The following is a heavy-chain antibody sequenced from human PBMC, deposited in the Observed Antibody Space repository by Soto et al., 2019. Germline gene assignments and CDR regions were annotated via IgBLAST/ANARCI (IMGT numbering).Heavy chain of an antibody. D-gene: IGHD2-2*01. CDR2: IYNSGST. CDR3: ASSTDIVILPAARIDDYYMDV. CDR1: GGSISTYY. J-gene: IGHJ6*03. V-gene: IGHV4-59*08. Sequence: QVHLQESGPGLVKPSETLSLTCTVSGGSISTYYWSWIRQPPGKGLEWIGYIYNSGSTNYNPSLKSRVTISVDTSKNQFSLKLTSVTAADTAVYYCASSTDIVILPAARIDDYYMDVWGKGTTVTVSS.